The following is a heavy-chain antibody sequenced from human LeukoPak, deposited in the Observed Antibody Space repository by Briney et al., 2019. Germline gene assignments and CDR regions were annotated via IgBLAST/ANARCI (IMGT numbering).Heavy chain of an antibody. CDR1: GGSISSSSYY. D-gene: IGHD6-6*01. CDR3: ARDVAARHWFDP. Sequence: SETLSLTCTVSGGSISSSSYYWSWIRQPPGKGLEWIGYIYYSGSTNYNPSLKSRVTISVDTSKNQFSLKLSSVTAADTAVYYCARDVAARHWFDPWGQGTLVTVSS. CDR2: IYYSGST. V-gene: IGHV4-61*01. J-gene: IGHJ5*02.